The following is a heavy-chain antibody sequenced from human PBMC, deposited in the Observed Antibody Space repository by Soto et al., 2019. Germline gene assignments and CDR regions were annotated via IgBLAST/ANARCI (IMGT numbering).Heavy chain of an antibody. CDR3: ARVRYSGYEYYFDY. V-gene: IGHV1-69*02. J-gene: IGHJ4*02. CDR1: GGTFSSYT. Sequence: GASVKVSCKASGGTFSSYTISWARQAPGQGLEWMGRIIPILGIANYAQKFQGRVTITADKSTSTAYMELSSLRSEDTAVYYCARVRYSGYEYYFDYWGQGTLGTVSS. D-gene: IGHD5-12*01. CDR2: IIPILGIA.